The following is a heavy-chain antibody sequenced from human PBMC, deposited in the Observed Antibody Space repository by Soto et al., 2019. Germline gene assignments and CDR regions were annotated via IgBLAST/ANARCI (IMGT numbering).Heavy chain of an antibody. CDR1: GFTLSSYA. J-gene: IGHJ5*02. CDR3: ATGQRALITYGPFDP. V-gene: IGHV3-23*01. Sequence: GVSLRLFCAASGFTLSSYAMSWVRQAPGKGLEWVSTFSGTGGYTYYADSVKGRFTISRDDSKNTLFLHMNSLRAADTAVYYCATGQRALITYGPFDPWGQGTLVTVSS. D-gene: IGHD4-17*01. CDR2: FSGTGGYT.